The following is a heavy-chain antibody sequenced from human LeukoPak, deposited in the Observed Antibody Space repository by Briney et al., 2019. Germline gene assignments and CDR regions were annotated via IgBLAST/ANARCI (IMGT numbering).Heavy chain of an antibody. V-gene: IGHV3-74*01. CDR2: IKSDGSST. CDR1: GFTFSSYW. Sequence: GGSLRLSCAASGFTFSSYWMHWVRQAPGKGLVWVSRIKSDGSSTSYADSVKGRFTIFRENAKNLVHLQMNSLRAEDTAIYYCARGVGRAYSYYYLDVWGKGTTVTISS. J-gene: IGHJ6*03. D-gene: IGHD3-10*01. CDR3: ARGVGRAYSYYYLDV.